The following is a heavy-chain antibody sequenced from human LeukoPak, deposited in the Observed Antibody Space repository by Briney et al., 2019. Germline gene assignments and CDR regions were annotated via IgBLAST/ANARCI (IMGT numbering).Heavy chain of an antibody. CDR3: TRDLEY. CDR2: ISSGGSVM. V-gene: IGHV3-48*01. Sequence: GGSLRLSCGASGYTFSDYTMNWVRQAPGKGPEWISFISSGGSVMHYADSVKGRFTISRDNVENSLYLQMNSLRVEDTAVYYCTRDLEYWGQGVLVTVSS. J-gene: IGHJ4*02. CDR1: GYTFSDYT.